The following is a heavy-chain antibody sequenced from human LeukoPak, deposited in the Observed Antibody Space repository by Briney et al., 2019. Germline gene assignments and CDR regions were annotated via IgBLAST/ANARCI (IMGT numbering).Heavy chain of an antibody. CDR3: AKDTYYDSSGSYY. CDR1: GFTVSSNY. CDR2: IYSGGST. J-gene: IGHJ4*02. D-gene: IGHD3-22*01. Sequence: PGGSLRLSCAAPGFTVSSNYMSWVRQAPGKGLEWVSIIYSGGSTFYADSVKGRFTISRDNSKNTLYLQMNSLRAEDTAVYYCAKDTYYDSSGSYYWGQGTLVTVSS. V-gene: IGHV3-53*01.